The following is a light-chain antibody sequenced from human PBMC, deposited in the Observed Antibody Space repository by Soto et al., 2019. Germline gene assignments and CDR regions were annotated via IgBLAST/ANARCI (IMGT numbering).Light chain of an antibody. V-gene: IGLV2-14*03. CDR2: DVS. CDR1: SSDVGGYDH. CDR3: SSYTSKDTLV. J-gene: IGLJ3*02. Sequence: QSALTQPASVSGSPGQSITISCTGTSSDVGGYDHVYWYQQHPGKAPKLIIYDVSIRPSWVSNLFSGSKSGNTASLAVSGLQAEDEADYYCSSYTSKDTLVFGGGTKLTVL.